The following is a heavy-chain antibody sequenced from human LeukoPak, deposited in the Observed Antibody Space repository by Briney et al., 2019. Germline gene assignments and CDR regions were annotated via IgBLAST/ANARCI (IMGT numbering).Heavy chain of an antibody. CDR1: GVSFSGYY. Sequence: SETLSLTCAVYGVSFSGYYWSWIRQPPGKGLEWIGEINHSGSTNYNPSLKSRVTISVDTSKNQFSLKLSSVTAADTAVYYCARGPMSPGSGWWAIGGDVWGQGTTVTVSS. CDR2: INHSGST. J-gene: IGHJ6*02. V-gene: IGHV4-34*01. CDR3: ARGPMSPGSGWWAIGGDV. D-gene: IGHD6-19*01.